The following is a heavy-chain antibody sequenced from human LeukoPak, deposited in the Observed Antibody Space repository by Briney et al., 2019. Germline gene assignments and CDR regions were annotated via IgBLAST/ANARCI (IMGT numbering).Heavy chain of an antibody. J-gene: IGHJ3*02. CDR2: INPSGGST. Sequence: ASVKVSCKASGYTFTSYYMHWVRQAPGQGLEWMGIINPSGGSTSYAQKFQGRVTMTRDMSTSTVYMELSSLRSEDTAVYYCARDGSSGYYYGDAFDIWGQGTMVTVSS. CDR1: GYTFTSYY. D-gene: IGHD3-22*01. V-gene: IGHV1-46*01. CDR3: ARDGSSGYYYGDAFDI.